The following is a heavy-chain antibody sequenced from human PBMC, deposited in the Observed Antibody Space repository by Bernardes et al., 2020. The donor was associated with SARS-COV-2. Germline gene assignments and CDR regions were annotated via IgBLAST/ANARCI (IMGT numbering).Heavy chain of an antibody. CDR3: ARDVGGRSSY. V-gene: IGHV3-74*01. D-gene: IGHD3-16*01. CDR2: INENGRTT. Sequence: GGFLSPSRAASGFTLSRYWMHWVRPVPGEGLVWVSRINENGRTTDHADSVKGRFTISRDNAKNTLYLQMNRLRAEDTAVYYCARDVGGRSSYWGPGTLVTVSS. J-gene: IGHJ4*02. CDR1: GFTLSRYW.